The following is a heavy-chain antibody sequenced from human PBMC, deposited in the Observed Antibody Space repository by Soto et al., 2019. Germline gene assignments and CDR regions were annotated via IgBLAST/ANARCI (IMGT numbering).Heavy chain of an antibody. CDR1: GFTFSSYA. CDR3: AKLPFNYQLLSDYGMDV. V-gene: IGHV3-23*01. CDR2: ISGSGGST. D-gene: IGHD2-2*01. Sequence: HPGGSLRLSCAASGFTFSSYAMSWVRQAPGKGLEWVSAISGSGGSTYYADSVKGRFTISRDNSKNTLYLQMNSLRAEDTAVYYCAKLPFNYQLLSDYGMDVWGQGTTVTVSS. J-gene: IGHJ6*02.